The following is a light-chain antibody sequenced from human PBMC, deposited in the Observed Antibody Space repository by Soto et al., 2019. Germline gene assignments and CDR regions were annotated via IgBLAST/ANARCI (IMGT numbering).Light chain of an antibody. V-gene: IGKV1-17*01. J-gene: IGKJ4*01. CDR1: QGIAND. CDR3: LQHNSYPLT. CDR2: AAS. Sequence: DIQMTQSPSSLSASVGDRVTFTCRASQGIANDLAWYQQKPTKAPKRLIYAASSLQSGVPSRFSGSGAGKEFNLTISSLQPEDFGTYYCLQHNSYPLTFGGGTTVEI.